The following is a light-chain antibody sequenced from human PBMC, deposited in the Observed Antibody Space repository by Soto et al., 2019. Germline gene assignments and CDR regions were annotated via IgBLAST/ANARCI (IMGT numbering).Light chain of an antibody. J-gene: IGKJ1*01. CDR1: QSVSDTY. Sequence: EIVLTQSPGTLSMSPGETATLSCKTSQSVSDTYLAWYQQKPGQAPRLLMSGASNRASGVPAKFSGSGSGTEFTLTISSLQSEDFAVYYCQQYNKWPRTFGQGTKVDI. CDR2: GAS. CDR3: QQYNKWPRT. V-gene: IGKV3D-15*01.